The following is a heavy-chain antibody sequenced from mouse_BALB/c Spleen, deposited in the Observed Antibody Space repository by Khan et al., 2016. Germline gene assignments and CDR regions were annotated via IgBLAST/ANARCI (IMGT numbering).Heavy chain of an antibody. Sequence: VQLQQSGAELVKPGASVKLSCTASGFNIQDTYMHWVKQRPEQGLEWIGRIDPANDNTKYDPKFQGKATITADTSSNTAYLQLSSLTSEDTADYCCARGYYGTSHFDYWGQGTTLTVSS. D-gene: IGHD1-1*01. V-gene: IGHV14-3*02. CDR1: GFNIQDTY. CDR3: ARGYYGTSHFDY. CDR2: IDPANDNT. J-gene: IGHJ2*01.